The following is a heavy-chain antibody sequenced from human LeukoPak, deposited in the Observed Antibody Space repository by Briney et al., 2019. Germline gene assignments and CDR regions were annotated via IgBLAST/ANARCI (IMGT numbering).Heavy chain of an antibody. V-gene: IGHV3-48*01. CDR1: GFTFSSYS. CDR2: ISSSSSTI. D-gene: IGHD6-6*01. J-gene: IGHJ4*02. CDR3: ASSASSSDDY. Sequence: GGSLRLSCAASGFTFSSYSMNWVRQAPGKGLEWVSYISSSSSTIYYADSVKGRFTISRDNAKNSLYLQMNSLRAEDTAVYYCASSASSSDDYWGRGTLVTVSS.